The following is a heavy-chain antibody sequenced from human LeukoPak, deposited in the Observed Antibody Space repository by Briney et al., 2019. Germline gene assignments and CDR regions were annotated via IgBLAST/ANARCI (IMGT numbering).Heavy chain of an antibody. CDR1: GYTLTELS. V-gene: IGHV1-24*01. J-gene: IGHJ4*02. D-gene: IGHD3-22*01. CDR2: FDPEDGET. CDR3: ATGENYYDSSGYYL. Sequence: GASVKVSCKVSGYTLTELSIHWVRQAPGKGLEWMGGFDPEDGETIYAQKFQGRVTMTEDTSTDTAYMELSSLRSEDTAVYYCATGENYYDSSGYYLWGQGTLVTVSS.